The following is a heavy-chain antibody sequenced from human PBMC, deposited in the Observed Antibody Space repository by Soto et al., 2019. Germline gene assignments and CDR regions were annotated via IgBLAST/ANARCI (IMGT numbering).Heavy chain of an antibody. CDR1: GGSISSSSYY. J-gene: IGHJ3*02. CDR3: ARHHRGDGDKNAFDI. Sequence: SETLSLTCTVSGGSISSSSYYWGWIRQPPGKGLEWIGSIYYSGSTYYNPSLKSRVTISVDTSKNQFSLKLSSVTAADTAVYYCARHHRGDGDKNAFDIWGQGSMVTVS. CDR2: IYYSGST. V-gene: IGHV4-39*01. D-gene: IGHD4-17*01.